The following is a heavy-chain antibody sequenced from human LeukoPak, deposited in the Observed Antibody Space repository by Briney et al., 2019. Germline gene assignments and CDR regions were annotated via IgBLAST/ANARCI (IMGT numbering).Heavy chain of an antibody. Sequence: PGRSLKLSCAASGFTFSSYDMHWVRQAPGGGLEWLAIILSDGNVKYYADSVKGRFTVSRDNSKGTLDLQMNSLRAEDSAVYYCAKDRTSTWSWDFWGQGTLVIVSS. V-gene: IGHV3-30*18. CDR2: ILSDGNVK. CDR3: AKDRTSTWSWDF. CDR1: GFTFSSYD. D-gene: IGHD6-13*01. J-gene: IGHJ4*02.